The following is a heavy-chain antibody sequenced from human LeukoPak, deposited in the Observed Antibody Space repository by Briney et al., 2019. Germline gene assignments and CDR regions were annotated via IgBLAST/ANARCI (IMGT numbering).Heavy chain of an antibody. CDR3: IRNRRKLAFDQ. V-gene: IGHV3-74*01. D-gene: IGHD1-1*01. J-gene: IGHJ4*01. CDR2: IRSDGSTT. CDR1: RFTFSNFW. Sequence: GGSLSSTRLESRFTFSNFWMHWVRQAPGKGLVWVARIRSDGSTTDYADSVKGRFTISRDNAKNTLYLEMNSLRAEDTAVYYCIRNRRKLAFDQWGHG.